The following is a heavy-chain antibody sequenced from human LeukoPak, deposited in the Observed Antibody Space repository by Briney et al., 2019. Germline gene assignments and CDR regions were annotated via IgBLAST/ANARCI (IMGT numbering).Heavy chain of an antibody. CDR1: RGSISSGGYY. V-gene: IGHV4-31*03. D-gene: IGHD6-13*01. J-gene: IGHJ4*02. CDR3: ARAVGSSWFARQYYFDY. Sequence: SETLSLTCTVSRGSISSGGYYWSWIRQHPGKGLEWIGYIYYSGSTYYNPSLKSRVTISVDTSKNQFSLKLSSVTAADTAVYYCARAVGSSWFARQYYFDYWGQGTLVTVSS. CDR2: IYYSGST.